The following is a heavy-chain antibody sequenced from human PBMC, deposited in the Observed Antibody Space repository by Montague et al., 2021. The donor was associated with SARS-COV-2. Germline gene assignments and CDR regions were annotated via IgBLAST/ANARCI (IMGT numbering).Heavy chain of an antibody. Sequence: SLRLSCAASGFTFNSYWMHWVRQAPGKGLVWVSRINSDGTTTTYADSVXGRFTTSRDNAKDTLYLQMNSLRAEDTALYFCARGGPLSYYYYGMTSGAKGPRSPSP. CDR1: GFTFNSYW. J-gene: IGHJ6*02. D-gene: IGHD1-14*01. V-gene: IGHV3-74*01. CDR3: ARGGPLSYYYYGMTS. CDR2: INSDGTTT.